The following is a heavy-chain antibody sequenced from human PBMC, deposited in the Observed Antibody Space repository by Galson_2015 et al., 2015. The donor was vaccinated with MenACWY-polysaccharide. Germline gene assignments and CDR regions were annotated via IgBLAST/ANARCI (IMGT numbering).Heavy chain of an antibody. CDR3: AREGFCSGGTCYSYDY. CDR2: MSRTATT. V-gene: IGHV3-23*01. Sequence: SLRLSCAASGFAFSNHGMAWVRQAPGKGLEWVSAMSRTATTYYSASVKGRFTISRDNSKNTLYLQMNSLRVEDTAVYYCAREGFCSGGTCYSYDYWGQGILVTVSA. J-gene: IGHJ4*02. D-gene: IGHD2-15*01. CDR1: GFAFSNHG.